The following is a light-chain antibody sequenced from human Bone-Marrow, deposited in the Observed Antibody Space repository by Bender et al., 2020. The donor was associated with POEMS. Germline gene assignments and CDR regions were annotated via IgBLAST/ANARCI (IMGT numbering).Light chain of an antibody. CDR2: EGI. CDR3: NSYADSSTPWV. V-gene: IGLV2-14*02. Sequence: QSALTQPASVSGSPGQSITISCAGASSDVGDYHLVSWYQQHPGKAPRLMIYEGIKRPSGLSCRFSGAQSGSTASLTISCLLAADEADYYCNSYADSSTPWVFGGGTQLTVL. J-gene: IGLJ3*02. CDR1: SSDVGDYHL.